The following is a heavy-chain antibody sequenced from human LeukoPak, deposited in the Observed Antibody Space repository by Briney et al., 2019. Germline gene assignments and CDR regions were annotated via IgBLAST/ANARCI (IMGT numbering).Heavy chain of an antibody. Sequence: GGSLRLSCAASGFTFSNYAMHWVRQAPGKGLEWVAVISDDGSNKYYADSVKGRFTISRDNAKNSVYLQMNSLRAEDTAVYYCARDGGLGWSFDYWGQGTLVTVSS. CDR2: ISDDGSNK. J-gene: IGHJ4*02. CDR1: GFTFSNYA. D-gene: IGHD2-15*01. CDR3: ARDGGLGWSFDY. V-gene: IGHV3-30*04.